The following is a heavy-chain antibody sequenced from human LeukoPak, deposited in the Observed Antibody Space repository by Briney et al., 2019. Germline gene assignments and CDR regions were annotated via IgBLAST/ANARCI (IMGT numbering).Heavy chain of an antibody. J-gene: IGHJ4*02. V-gene: IGHV3-30*18. CDR2: ISYDGSNE. CDR3: AKMINPYYYDTSGYGFDY. D-gene: IGHD3-22*01. CDR1: GFTFRTYG. Sequence: PGRSLRLSCAASGFTFRTYGMNWVRQAPGKGLEWVAIISYDGSNEDYADSVKGRFTISRDNSKNTLYLQMNSLRAEDTALYYCAKMINPYYYDTSGYGFDYWGQGTLVTVSS.